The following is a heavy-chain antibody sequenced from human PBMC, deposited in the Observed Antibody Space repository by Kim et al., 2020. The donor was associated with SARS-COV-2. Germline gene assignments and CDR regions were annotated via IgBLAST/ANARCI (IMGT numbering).Heavy chain of an antibody. J-gene: IGHJ4*01. D-gene: IGHD1-1*01. V-gene: IGHV7-4-1*02. Sequence: ASVKVSCTSSGYPFTSFALNWVRQAPGRGLEWMGWIDTKTGIATYAQSFTGMLAFNMNTAADTAYLEVINLRREDAAVYFCAREVGCGTWNQNNHAFD. CDR2: IDTKTGIA. CDR1: GYPFTSFA. CDR3: AREVGCGTWNQNNHAFD.